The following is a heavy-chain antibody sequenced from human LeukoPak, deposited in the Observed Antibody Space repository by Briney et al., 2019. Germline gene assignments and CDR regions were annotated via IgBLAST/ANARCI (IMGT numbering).Heavy chain of an antibody. V-gene: IGHV4-61*01. Sequence: SETLSLTCTVSGVSVSSGSYYWSWIRQPPGKGLEWIGYIYYSGSTNYNPSLKSRVTISVDTSKNQFSLKLSSVTAADTAVYYCARREAAIDGFDIWGQGTMVTVSS. CDR2: IYYSGST. D-gene: IGHD1-26*01. J-gene: IGHJ3*02. CDR1: GVSVSSGSYY. CDR3: ARREAAIDGFDI.